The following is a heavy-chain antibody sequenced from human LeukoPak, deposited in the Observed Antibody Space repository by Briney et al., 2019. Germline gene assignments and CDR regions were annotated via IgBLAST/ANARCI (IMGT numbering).Heavy chain of an antibody. CDR1: GGTFSSYA. J-gene: IGHJ4*02. CDR2: IIPILGIA. Sequence: ASVKVSCKASGGTFSSYAISWVRQAPGQGLEWMGRIIPILGIANYAQKFQGRVTITADKSTSTAYMELSSLRSEDTAVYYCARSYYGSGSYYNANFDYWGQGTLVTVSS. CDR3: ARSYYGSGSYYNANFDY. D-gene: IGHD3-10*01. V-gene: IGHV1-69*04.